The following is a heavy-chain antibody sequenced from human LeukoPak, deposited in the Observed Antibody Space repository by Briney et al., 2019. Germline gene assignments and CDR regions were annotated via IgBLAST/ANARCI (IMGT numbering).Heavy chain of an antibody. J-gene: IGHJ6*04. Sequence: GESLSVDLRGSGYAVTSYWIGWVRLVPGKGLDWMGLIYPHDSNTRYSPSFQGHVTISADKSISTAFLQWSRLKASDTAIYYCARSFVAGAGYYDGMDVWGDGTTFSVSS. CDR2: IYPHDSNT. CDR1: GYAVTSYW. CDR3: ARSFVAGAGYYDGMDV. D-gene: IGHD6-19*01. V-gene: IGHV5-51*01.